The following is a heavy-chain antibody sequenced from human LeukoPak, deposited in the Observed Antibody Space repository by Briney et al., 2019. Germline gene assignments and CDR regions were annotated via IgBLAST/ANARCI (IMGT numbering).Heavy chain of an antibody. CDR2: ITSGSGYI. V-gene: IGHV3-21*01. CDR1: GFTFSSYN. J-gene: IGHJ4*02. D-gene: IGHD4-11*01. CDR3: ARAMTTTPDCFGY. Sequence: GGSLRLSCAASGFTFSSYNMNWVRQAPGKGLEWLSSITSGSGYIYYADSVKGRFIISRDNAKSSLYLQINSLRAEDTAVYYCARAMTTTPDCFGYWGQGTLVTVSS.